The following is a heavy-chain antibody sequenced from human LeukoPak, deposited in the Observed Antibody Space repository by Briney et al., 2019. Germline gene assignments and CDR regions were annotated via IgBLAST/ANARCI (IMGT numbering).Heavy chain of an antibody. J-gene: IGHJ4*02. CDR2: IYYSGST. V-gene: IGHV4-39*01. D-gene: IGHD1-7*01. CDR1: GGSISSSSYY. CDR3: ARLDWNYVYVDC. Sequence: SETLSLTCTVSGGSISSSSYYWGWIRQPPGKGLEWIGSIYYSGSTYYNPSLKSQVTISVGTSKNQFSLKLSSVTAADTAVYYCARLDWNYVYVDCWDQGLLVTVSS.